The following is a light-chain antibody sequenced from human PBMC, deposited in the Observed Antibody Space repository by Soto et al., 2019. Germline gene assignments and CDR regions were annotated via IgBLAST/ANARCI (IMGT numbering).Light chain of an antibody. J-gene: IGKJ1*01. Sequence: EIVLTQSPGTLSLSPGDRATLSCRASQTVRSGYLAWYQQRSGQPSRLLIYGASSRATDIPDRFSGSGSETDFSLTISSLEPEDFAVYYCQQYGTSPWPFGQGTKVDIK. CDR2: GAS. V-gene: IGKV3-20*01. CDR1: QTVRSGY. CDR3: QQYGTSPWP.